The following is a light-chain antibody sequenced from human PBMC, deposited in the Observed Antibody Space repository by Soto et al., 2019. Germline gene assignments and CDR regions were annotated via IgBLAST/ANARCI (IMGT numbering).Light chain of an antibody. CDR1: SSDVGGYNL. V-gene: IGLV2-23*02. CDR2: EVS. Sequence: QSVLTQPASVSGSPGQSITISCTGTSSDVGGYNLVSWYQQHPGKAPKLMIYEVSKRPSGVSNRFSGPKSGNTASLTISGLQAEDEADYSCCSYAGSSTSYVFGTGTKLTVL. CDR3: CSYAGSSTSYV. J-gene: IGLJ1*01.